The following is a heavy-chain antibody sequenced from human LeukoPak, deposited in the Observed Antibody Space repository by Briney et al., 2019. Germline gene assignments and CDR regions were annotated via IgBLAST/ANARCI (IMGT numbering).Heavy chain of an antibody. Sequence: GGSLRLSCAASGFTFSSYWMSWVRQAPGKGLEWVVNIKQDGSEKYYVDSVKGRFTISRDNAKNSLYLQMNSLRAEDTAVYYCARDFLAFTSIYGMDVWGKGTTVTVSS. CDR1: GFTFSSYW. V-gene: IGHV3-7*03. J-gene: IGHJ6*04. CDR3: ARDFLAFTSIYGMDV. CDR2: IKQDGSEK.